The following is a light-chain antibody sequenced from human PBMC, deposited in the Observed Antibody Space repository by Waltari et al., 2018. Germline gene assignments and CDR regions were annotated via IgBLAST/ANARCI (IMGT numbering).Light chain of an antibody. J-gene: IGKJ1*01. CDR3: QQYSNWPPWT. V-gene: IGKV3-15*01. CDR2: VTS. Sequence: EIMMTQSPATLSVSPGERATLSCRVSQSVSRKLAWYQQKPGQAPRLLIYVTSSRATDIPARFSGSGSVTEFTRTISSLQSEDFAVYYCQQYSNWPPWTFSQGTKVEI. CDR1: QSVSRK.